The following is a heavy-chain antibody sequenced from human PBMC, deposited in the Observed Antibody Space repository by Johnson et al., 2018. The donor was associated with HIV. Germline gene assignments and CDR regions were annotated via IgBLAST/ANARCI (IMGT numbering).Heavy chain of an antibody. CDR3: ARLTGDEAFDI. CDR2: ISGSDTT. CDR1: GFTFSSYA. D-gene: IGHD7-27*01. J-gene: IGHJ3*02. V-gene: IGHV3-23*04. Sequence: VQLVESGGGLVQPGGSLRLSCAASGFTFSSYAMSWVRQAPGKGLEWVSAISGSDTTFYADSVKGRFTVSRDNFNNALYLQMNTLRAEDTAVYYCARLTGDEAFDIWGQGTMVTVSS.